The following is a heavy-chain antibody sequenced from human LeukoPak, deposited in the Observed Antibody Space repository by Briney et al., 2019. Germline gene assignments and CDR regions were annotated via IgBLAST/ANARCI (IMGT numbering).Heavy chain of an antibody. CDR3: AKAGGSYYNNWFDP. J-gene: IGHJ5*02. CDR2: ISGSGGST. D-gene: IGHD1-26*01. Sequence: GGSLRLSCTTSVFPFSRYSMNWVRQAPGKGLEWVSAISGSGGSTYYADSVKGRFTISRDNSKNTLYLQMNSLRAEDTAVYYCAKAGGSYYNNWFDPWGQGTLVTVSS. V-gene: IGHV3-23*01. CDR1: VFPFSRYS.